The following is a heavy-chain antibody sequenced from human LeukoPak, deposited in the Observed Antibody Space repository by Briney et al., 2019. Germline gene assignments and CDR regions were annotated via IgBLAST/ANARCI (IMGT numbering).Heavy chain of an antibody. J-gene: IGHJ4*02. CDR1: GFTFSSYA. V-gene: IGHV3-23*01. CDR2: ISGPAGSW. CDR3: AKKVGLVSAPLYYFDV. Sequence: GGSLRLSCAASGFTFSSYAMSWVRQAPGKGLEWVSAISGPAGSWDYADSVKGRFTISRDNSKNTLSLQMNSLRADDTAIYYCAKKVGLVSAPLYYFDVWGQGTLVTVSS. D-gene: IGHD5/OR15-5a*01.